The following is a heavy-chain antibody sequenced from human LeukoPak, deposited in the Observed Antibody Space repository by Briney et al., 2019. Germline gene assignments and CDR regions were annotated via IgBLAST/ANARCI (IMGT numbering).Heavy chain of an antibody. CDR1: GFTFSSYA. CDR2: ISGSGGST. Sequence: GGSLRLPCAASGFTFSSYAMSWVRQAPGKGLEWVSAISGSGGSTNYADSVKGRFTISRDNAKNTLYLQMNSLRAEDTAVYYCARGAIVGANFDYWGQGTLVTVSS. D-gene: IGHD1-26*01. V-gene: IGHV3-23*01. J-gene: IGHJ4*02. CDR3: ARGAIVGANFDY.